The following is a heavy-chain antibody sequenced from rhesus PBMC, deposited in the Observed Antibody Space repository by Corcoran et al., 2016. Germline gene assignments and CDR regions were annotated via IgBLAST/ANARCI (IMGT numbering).Heavy chain of an antibody. Sequence: QVQLQESGPGLVKPSETLSLTCAVSGCSISSSNWWSWIRQPPGKGLEWIGYSSGSSGSTYYNPSLKSRVTISTDTSKNQFSLKLSSVTAADTAVYYCASRLTTRWYFDLWGPGTPITISS. V-gene: IGHV4-65*01. J-gene: IGHJ2*01. CDR1: GCSISSSNW. CDR3: ASRLTTRWYFDL. D-gene: IGHD1-44*01. CDR2: SSGSSGST.